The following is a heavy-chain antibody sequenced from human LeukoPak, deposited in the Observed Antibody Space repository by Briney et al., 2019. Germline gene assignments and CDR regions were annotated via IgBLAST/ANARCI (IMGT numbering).Heavy chain of an antibody. J-gene: IGHJ4*02. D-gene: IGHD4-11*01. CDR2: ISGSGGST. CDR3: ARDLGPNDYSNNFDY. V-gene: IGHV3-23*01. Sequence: PGGSLRLSCAASGFTFGSYAMSWVRQAPGKGLEWVSAISGSGGSTYYADSVKGRFTISRDNSKNTLYLQMNSLRAEDTAVYYCARDLGPNDYSNNFDYWGQGTLVTVSS. CDR1: GFTFGSYA.